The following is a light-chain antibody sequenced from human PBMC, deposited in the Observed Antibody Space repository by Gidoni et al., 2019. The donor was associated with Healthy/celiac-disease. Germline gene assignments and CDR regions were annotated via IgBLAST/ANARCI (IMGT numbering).Light chain of an antibody. CDR1: QSVSSY. CDR3: QQRSNWPPL. J-gene: IGKJ4*01. Sequence: EIALTQSPATLSLSPGERATLSCRASQSVSSYLAWYHQKPGQAPRLLIYDASNRATGIPARCSGSGSGTDFTLTISSLEPEDFAVYYCQQRSNWPPLFGGGTKVEIK. V-gene: IGKV3-11*01. CDR2: DAS.